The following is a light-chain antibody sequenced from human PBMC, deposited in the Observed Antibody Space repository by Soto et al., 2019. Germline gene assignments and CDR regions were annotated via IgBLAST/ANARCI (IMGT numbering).Light chain of an antibody. V-gene: IGKV3-11*01. CDR2: DAS. CDR3: QHRSEWPVS. Sequence: EIVLTQSPATLSLSPGERATLSCRASRSVNSYLAWYQQKPGQAPRLLISDASNRATGIPARFSGSGSGTDFTLTISSLEPEDVAVYYCQHRSEWPVSFGQGTRLESK. J-gene: IGKJ5*01. CDR1: RSVNSY.